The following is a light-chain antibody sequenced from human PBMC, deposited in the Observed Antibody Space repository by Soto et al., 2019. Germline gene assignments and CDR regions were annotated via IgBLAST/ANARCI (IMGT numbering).Light chain of an antibody. Sequence: EIVLTQSPATLSLSPGERATLSCRASQSISSYLAWYQQKPGQAPRLLIYDASNRATGIPARFSGSGSGTDFTLTISSLEPEDFALYYGQQRSNWPRGYTFGQGTKLEIK. V-gene: IGKV3-11*01. CDR2: DAS. J-gene: IGKJ2*01. CDR1: QSISSY. CDR3: QQRSNWPRGYT.